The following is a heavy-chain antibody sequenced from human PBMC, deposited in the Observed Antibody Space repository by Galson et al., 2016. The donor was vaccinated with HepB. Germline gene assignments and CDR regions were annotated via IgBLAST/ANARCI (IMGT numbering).Heavy chain of an antibody. Sequence: SLRLSCAASGFTFSIYSMKWVRQAPGKGLEWVSSISGSSSYIYYADSGKGRFTISRDNAKNSLYLQMNSLRAEDTAVYYCARDIYAISAPGMEDFWGQGTLVTVSS. CDR1: GFTFSIYS. CDR2: ISGSSSYI. V-gene: IGHV3-21*01. J-gene: IGHJ4*02. D-gene: IGHD6-13*01. CDR3: ARDIYAISAPGMEDF.